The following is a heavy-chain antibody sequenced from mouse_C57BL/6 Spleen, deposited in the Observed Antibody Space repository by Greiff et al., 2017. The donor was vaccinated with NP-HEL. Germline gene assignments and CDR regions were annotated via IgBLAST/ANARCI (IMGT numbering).Heavy chain of an antibody. CDR3: ARDYGSSYLDY. CDR2: ISSGSSTI. D-gene: IGHD1-1*01. CDR1: GFTFSDYG. V-gene: IGHV5-17*01. J-gene: IGHJ2*01. Sequence: EVMLVESGGGLVKPGGSLKLSCAASGFTFSDYGMHWVRQAPEKGLEWVAYISSGSSTIYYADTVKGRFTISRENAENTLFLQMTSLRSEDTAMFYCARDYGSSYLDYWGQGTTLTVSS.